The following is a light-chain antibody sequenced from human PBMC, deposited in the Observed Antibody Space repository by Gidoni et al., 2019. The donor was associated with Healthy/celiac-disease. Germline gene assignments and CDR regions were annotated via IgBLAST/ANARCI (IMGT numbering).Light chain of an antibody. V-gene: IGKV3-20*01. Sequence: IVLTQAPGTLSLSPGERATLSCRASQSVSSSYLAWYQQKPGQAPRLLIYGASSSATGLPDRFRCSVSGTDFTLTISRLEPEAFALYYCQQYGSSPRTFGQGTKLEIK. J-gene: IGKJ2*01. CDR3: QQYGSSPRT. CDR1: QSVSSSY. CDR2: GAS.